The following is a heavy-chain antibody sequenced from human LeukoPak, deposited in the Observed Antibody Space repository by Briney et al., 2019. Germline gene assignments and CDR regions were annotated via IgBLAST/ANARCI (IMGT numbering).Heavy chain of an antibody. V-gene: IGHV3-7*01. J-gene: IGHJ6*02. Sequence: AGGSLRLSCAVSGFAFSRHWMSWVRQAPGKGLEWLANIEQDGSEKYYVDSVEGRFTISRDNAKNSLYLQMNSLRAEDTAVYYCARSYYGSGTSYGMDVWGQGTTVTVSS. D-gene: IGHD3-10*01. CDR1: GFAFSRHW. CDR2: IEQDGSEK. CDR3: ARSYYGSGTSYGMDV.